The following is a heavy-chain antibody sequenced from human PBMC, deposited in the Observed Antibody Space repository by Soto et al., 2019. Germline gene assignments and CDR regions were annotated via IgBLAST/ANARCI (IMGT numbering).Heavy chain of an antibody. CDR2: IYYSGST. V-gene: IGHV4-59*01. CDR1: GGSISSYY. D-gene: IGHD3-3*01. CDR3: ARGGHDVWSGYQLFDY. J-gene: IGHJ4*02. Sequence: QVQLQESGPGLVKPSETLSLTCTVSGGSISSYYWSWIRQPPGKGLEWIGYIYYSGSTNYNPSLKSRVTRSVDTSKNQFSLKLSSVTAADTAVYYCARGGHDVWSGYQLFDYWGQGTLVTVSS.